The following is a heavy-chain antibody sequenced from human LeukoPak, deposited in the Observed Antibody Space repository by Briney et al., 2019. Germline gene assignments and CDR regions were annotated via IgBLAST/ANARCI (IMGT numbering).Heavy chain of an antibody. CDR2: INPSGGVT. D-gene: IGHD5-18*01. J-gene: IGHJ4*02. V-gene: IGHV1-46*01. CDR1: GYTFTSYY. Sequence: ASVKVSCKASGYTFTSYYMHWVRQAPGQGLEWMGFINPSGGVTTYAQKFQGSVTMTRDTSTSTVYMELNSLRAEDTAVYYCAREVPSPDTAMVSSLDYWGQGTLVTVSS. CDR3: AREVPSPDTAMVSSLDY.